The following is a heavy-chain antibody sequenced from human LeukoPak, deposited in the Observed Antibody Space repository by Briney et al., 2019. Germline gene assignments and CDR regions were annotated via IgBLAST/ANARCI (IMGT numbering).Heavy chain of an antibody. J-gene: IGHJ3*02. CDR1: GFSFDDYA. V-gene: IGHV3-9*01. CDR2: INWNSGDI. CDR3: AKDQRWLQLSGAFDI. D-gene: IGHD5-24*01. Sequence: GRSLRLSCAASGFSFDDYAMHWVRQAPGKGLEWVSGINWNSGDIDYADSVKGRFTISRDNAKNSLYLQMNSLRAEDTALYYCAKDQRWLQLSGAFDIRGQGTMVTVSS.